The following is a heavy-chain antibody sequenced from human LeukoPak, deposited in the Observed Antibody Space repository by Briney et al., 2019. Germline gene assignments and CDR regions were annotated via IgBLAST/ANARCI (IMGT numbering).Heavy chain of an antibody. CDR2: INHSGST. Sequence: PSETLSLTCAVYGGSFSGYYWSWIRQPPGKGLEWIGEINHSGSTNYNPSLKSRVTISVDTSKNQFSLKLSSVTAADTAVYYCSRGSGDHMDVWGKGTTVTISS. CDR3: SRGSGDHMDV. CDR1: GGSFSGYY. J-gene: IGHJ6*03. V-gene: IGHV4-34*01. D-gene: IGHD3-10*01.